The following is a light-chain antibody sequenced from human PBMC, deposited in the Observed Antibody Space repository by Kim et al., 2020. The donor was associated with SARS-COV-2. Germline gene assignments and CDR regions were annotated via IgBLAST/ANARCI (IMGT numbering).Light chain of an antibody. CDR1: QGISSY. Sequence: SASPGDRVTITCLARQGISSYLAWYQQKPGKAPKLLIYAASTLQSGVPSRFSGSGSGTDFTLTISCLQSEDFATYYCQQYYSYPRTFGQGTKLEI. CDR3: QQYYSYPRT. CDR2: AAS. V-gene: IGKV1-8*01. J-gene: IGKJ1*01.